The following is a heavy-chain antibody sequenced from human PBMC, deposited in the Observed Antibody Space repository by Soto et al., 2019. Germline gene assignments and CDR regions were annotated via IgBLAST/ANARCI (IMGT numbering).Heavy chain of an antibody. J-gene: IGHJ3*01. CDR3: ARYRLNYVPADAFDV. CDR1: GDSINYYY. Sequence: PSGTLSLTCTVSGDSINYYYWSWIRQSPGKGLEWIGYISYGGSTYYNPSLKSRVTISVDTSKNQFSLKLNSATAADTAVYHCARYRLNYVPADAFDVWGQGTMVTV. CDR2: ISYGGST. V-gene: IGHV4-59*08. D-gene: IGHD4-4*01.